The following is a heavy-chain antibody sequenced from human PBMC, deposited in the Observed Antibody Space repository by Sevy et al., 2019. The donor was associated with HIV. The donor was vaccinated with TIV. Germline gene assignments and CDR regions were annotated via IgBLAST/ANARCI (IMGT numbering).Heavy chain of an antibody. D-gene: IGHD6-13*01. CDR1: GGTFSSYA. CDR3: ARDKSVGISIAAAGTLYYYGMDV. V-gene: IGHV1-69*13. J-gene: IGHJ6*02. Sequence: ASVKVSCKASGGTFSSYAISWVRQAPGQGLEWMGGIIPIFGTANYAQKFQGRVTITADESTGTAYMELSSLRSEDTAVYYCARDKSVGISIAAAGTLYYYGMDVWGQGTTVTVSS. CDR2: IIPIFGTA.